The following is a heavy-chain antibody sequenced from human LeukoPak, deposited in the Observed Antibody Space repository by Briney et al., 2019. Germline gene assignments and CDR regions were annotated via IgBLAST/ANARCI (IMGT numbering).Heavy chain of an antibody. CDR2: MNPNSGNT. D-gene: IGHD6-13*01. J-gene: IGHJ5*02. CDR1: GGTFSSYA. V-gene: IGHV1-8*02. CDR3: ARGMWYSSPNWFDP. Sequence: ASVKVSCKASGGTFSSYAINWVRQATGQGLEWMGWMNPNSGNTGYAQKFQGRVTMTRNTSISTAYMELSSLGSEDTAVYYCARGMWYSSPNWFDPWGQGTLVTVSS.